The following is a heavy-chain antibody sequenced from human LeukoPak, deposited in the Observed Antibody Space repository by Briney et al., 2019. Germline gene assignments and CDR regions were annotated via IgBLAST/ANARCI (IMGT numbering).Heavy chain of an antibody. J-gene: IGHJ3*02. D-gene: IGHD2-2*01. V-gene: IGHV1-69*05. CDR3: ARGPADPGSRLFDI. Sequence: SVKVSCKASGGTFSSYAISWVRQAPGQGLEWMGGIIPIFGTANYAQKFQGRVTITTDESTSTAYMELSSLRSEDTTVYYCARGPADPGSRLFDIWGQGTMVTVSS. CDR1: GGTFSSYA. CDR2: IIPIFGTA.